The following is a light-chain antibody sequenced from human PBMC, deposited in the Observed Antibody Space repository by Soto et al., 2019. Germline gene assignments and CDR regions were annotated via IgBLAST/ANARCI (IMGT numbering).Light chain of an antibody. CDR2: AAS. CDR1: QFLSSSY. CDR3: QPQGT. J-gene: IGKJ2*01. Sequence: EIVLTQSPGTLSLSPGERATLSCRASQFLSSSYVVWYQQKPGQAPRLLIYAASRRAPGIPDRFSGSGSATEYTLTHNKFGPEDFAVYYYQPQGTFGQGTRLEIK. V-gene: IGKV3-20*01.